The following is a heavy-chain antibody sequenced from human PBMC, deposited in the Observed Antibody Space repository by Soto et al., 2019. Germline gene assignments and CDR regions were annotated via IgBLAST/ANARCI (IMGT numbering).Heavy chain of an antibody. J-gene: IGHJ4*02. CDR2: INWNGGSK. Sequence: GGSLRLSCAASGFTFGDYGMSWVRQAPGKGLEWVSGINWNGGSKVYADSVKGRFTISRDNAKNSLYLQMNSLRAEDTALYYCASGPYEGHLLLFGELLYHLFDFWGQGTLVTVSS. V-gene: IGHV3-20*04. CDR1: GFTFGDYG. CDR3: ASGPYEGHLLLFGELLYHLFDF. D-gene: IGHD3-10*01.